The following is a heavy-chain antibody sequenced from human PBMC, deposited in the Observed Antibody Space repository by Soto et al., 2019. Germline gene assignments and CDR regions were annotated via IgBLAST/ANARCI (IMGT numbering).Heavy chain of an antibody. CDR2: IYYSGST. V-gene: IGHV4-39*01. CDR3: ARLHGYCIRTSCYDHYAMDV. CDR1: SYSISSSSYT. Sequence: SETLSLTCTVFSYSISSSSYTWGWIRQPPGKGLEWIGSIYYSGSTYYNPSLKSRVTVSVDTSKNQFSLKVSSVTAADTAVYYCARLHGYCIRTSCYDHYAMDVWGQGTTVTVSS. J-gene: IGHJ6*02. D-gene: IGHD2-2*01.